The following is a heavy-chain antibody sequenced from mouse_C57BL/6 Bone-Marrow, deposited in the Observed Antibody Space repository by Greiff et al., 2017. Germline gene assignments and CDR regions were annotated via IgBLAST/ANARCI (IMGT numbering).Heavy chain of an antibody. CDR1: GYTFTSYG. V-gene: IGHV1-81*01. J-gene: IGHJ3*01. Sequence: QVQLQQSGAELARPGASVKLSCKASGYTFTSYGISWVKQSTGQGLEWIGEIYPRSGNTYSNEKFKGKATLTADTSSCTAYMGLRSLTSADSAVDVCARRARYYGNPAWFAYWGQGTLVTVSA. CDR3: ARRARYYGNPAWFAY. D-gene: IGHD2-1*01. CDR2: IYPRSGNT.